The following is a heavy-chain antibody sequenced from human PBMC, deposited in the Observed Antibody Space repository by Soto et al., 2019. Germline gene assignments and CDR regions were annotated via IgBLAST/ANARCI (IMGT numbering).Heavy chain of an antibody. CDR2: ISHRGTA. CDR3: ARVSATGTRWFDP. D-gene: IGHD6-13*01. J-gene: IGHJ5*02. CDR1: GGSIRSGAYS. V-gene: IGHV4-31*03. Sequence: PSETLSLTCTVSGGSIRSGAYSWGWIRQHPGKGLEWIGYISHRGTAYYTPSLKSRVSLSVDPSKSQFSLNVTSLTAADTAVYYCARVSATGTRWFDPWGPGTLVTVSS.